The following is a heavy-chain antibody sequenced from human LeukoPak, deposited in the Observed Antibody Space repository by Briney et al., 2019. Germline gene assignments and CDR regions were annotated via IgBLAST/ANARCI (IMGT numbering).Heavy chain of an antibody. CDR1: AFSFSKFA. Sequence: PGGSLRLSCAASAFSFSKFALIWVRQAPGKGLERVSAITANGGYTLYADAVKGRFTVSRDNSKNTLYLQINSLRPEDTAMYYCAKDPNGDYIGAFDFWGQGTMVTVSS. CDR3: AKDPNGDYIGAFDF. J-gene: IGHJ3*01. D-gene: IGHD4-17*01. CDR2: ITANGGYT. V-gene: IGHV3-23*01.